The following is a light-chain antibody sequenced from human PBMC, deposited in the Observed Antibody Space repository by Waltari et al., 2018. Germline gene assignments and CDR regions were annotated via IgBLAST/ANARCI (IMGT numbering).Light chain of an antibody. J-gene: IGKJ4*01. CDR3: QQYDSSPLT. V-gene: IGKV3-20*01. Sequence: ILLTQSPGTLSLSPGERATLSCRASQTVTSAYLAWYQQKPGQPPRLLSYDTSSRATAIPDRFSGSGSGTDFTLTIRRLEPEDFAVYYCQQYDSSPLTFGGGTKVEIK. CDR1: QTVTSAY. CDR2: DTS.